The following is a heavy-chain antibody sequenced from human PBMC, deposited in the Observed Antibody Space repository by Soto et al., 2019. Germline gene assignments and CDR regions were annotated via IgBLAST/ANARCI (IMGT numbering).Heavy chain of an antibody. CDR2: INSDGSST. Sequence: GGSLRLSCAASGFTFSSYWMHWVRQAPGKGLVWVSRINSDGSSTSYADSVKGRFTISRDNAKNTLYLQMNSLRAEDTAVYYCARDTKIITIFGVVIPYGFDPWGQGTLVKSPQ. CDR3: ARDTKIITIFGVVIPYGFDP. D-gene: IGHD3-3*01. CDR1: GFTFSSYW. J-gene: IGHJ5*02. V-gene: IGHV3-74*01.